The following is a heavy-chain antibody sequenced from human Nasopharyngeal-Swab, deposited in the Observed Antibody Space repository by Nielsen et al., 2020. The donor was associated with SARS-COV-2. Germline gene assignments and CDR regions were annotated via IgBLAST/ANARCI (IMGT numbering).Heavy chain of an antibody. CDR3: ARTSYYGGNSGFDY. D-gene: IGHD4-23*01. Sequence: SGPTLVKPTQTLTLTCTFSGFSLSTSGMCVSWIRQPPGKALEWLARIDWDDDKYYSTSLKTKLTISKDTSKNQVVLTMTNMDPVDTATYYCARTSYYGGNSGFDYWGQGTLVTVSS. J-gene: IGHJ4*02. V-gene: IGHV2-70*11. CDR1: GFSLSTSGMC. CDR2: IDWDDDK.